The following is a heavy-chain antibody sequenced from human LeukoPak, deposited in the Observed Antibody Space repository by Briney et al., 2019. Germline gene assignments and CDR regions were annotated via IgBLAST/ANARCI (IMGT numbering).Heavy chain of an antibody. CDR2: INPNSGDT. D-gene: IGHD3-10*01. J-gene: IGHJ5*02. CDR3: ARAYYGSGSPWFDP. Sequence: ASVKVSCKAPGYTFTGYYMHWVRQAPGQGLEWMGWINPNSGDTNYAQKFQGRVTMTRDTSISTAYMELSRLRSDDTAVYYCARAYYGSGSPWFDPWGQGTLVTVSS. V-gene: IGHV1-2*02. CDR1: GYTFTGYY.